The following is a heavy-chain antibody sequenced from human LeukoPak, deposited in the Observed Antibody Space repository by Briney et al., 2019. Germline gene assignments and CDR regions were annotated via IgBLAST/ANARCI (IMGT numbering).Heavy chain of an antibody. Sequence: SETLSLTCTVSGXSISSSNDYWDWIRQPPGKGLEWIGNIFYSGTTHYNPSLRGRVTISVGTSKNQFSLKLSSVTAADTAVYYCARGRLAYNDHDYWGQGTLVTVSS. V-gene: IGHV4-39*01. CDR3: ARGRLAYNDHDY. D-gene: IGHD5-24*01. CDR2: IFYSGTT. CDR1: GXSISSSNDY. J-gene: IGHJ4*02.